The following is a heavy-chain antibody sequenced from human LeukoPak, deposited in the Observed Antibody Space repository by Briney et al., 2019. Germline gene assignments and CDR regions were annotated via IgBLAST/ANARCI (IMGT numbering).Heavy chain of an antibody. CDR3: ARDEAAYSGSPLDY. Sequence: GRSLRLSCAASGFTFSSYAMHWVRQAPGKGLEWVAVISYDGSNKYYADSVKGRFTISRDNSKNPMYLQMYSLRAEDTAVYYCARDEAAYSGSPLDYWGQGTLVTVSS. CDR2: ISYDGSNK. CDR1: GFTFSSYA. D-gene: IGHD1-26*01. J-gene: IGHJ4*02. V-gene: IGHV3-30-3*01.